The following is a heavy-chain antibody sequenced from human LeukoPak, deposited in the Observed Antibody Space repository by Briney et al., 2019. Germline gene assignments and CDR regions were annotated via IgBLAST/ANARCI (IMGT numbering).Heavy chain of an antibody. Sequence: GSSLRLSCAASGFTFSSYGIHWVRQAPGKGLEWVAVISYDGSNKYYADSVKGRFTISRDNSKNTLYLQMNSLRAEDTAVYTCAKDPTPYSSSWYFDYWARDPWSPSPQ. CDR1: GFTFSSYG. J-gene: IGHJ4*02. CDR3: AKDPTPYSSSWYFDY. V-gene: IGHV3-30*18. D-gene: IGHD6-13*01. CDR2: ISYDGSNK.